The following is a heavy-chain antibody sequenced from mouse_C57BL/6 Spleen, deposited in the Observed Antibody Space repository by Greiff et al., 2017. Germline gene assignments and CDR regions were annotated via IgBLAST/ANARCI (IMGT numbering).Heavy chain of an antibody. J-gene: IGHJ1*03. V-gene: IGHV1-52*01. Sequence: VQLQQPGAELVRPGSSVKLSCKASGYTFTSYWMHWVKQRPIQGLEWIGNIDPSDSETHYNQKFKDKDKLTVDKSSSTAYMQLSSLTSEDSAVYYCARSYYGSSMYWYFDVWGTGTTVTVSS. CDR3: ARSYYGSSMYWYFDV. CDR2: IDPSDSET. CDR1: GYTFTSYW. D-gene: IGHD1-1*01.